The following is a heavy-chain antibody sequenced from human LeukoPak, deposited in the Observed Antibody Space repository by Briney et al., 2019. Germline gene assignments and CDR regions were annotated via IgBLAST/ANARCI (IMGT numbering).Heavy chain of an antibody. CDR2: IWPGDSNA. V-gene: IGHV5-51*01. CDR3: ATHSVTTGYFGMDV. J-gene: IGHJ6*02. CDR1: GYSFATKW. Sequence: GESLKISCKGSGYSFATKWIAWVRQMPGKGLEWMGIIWPGDSNAIYSPSLQGQVSVSVDESINTAYLQWSGLKASDTAIYYCATHSVTTGYFGMDVWGQGTSIIVSS. D-gene: IGHD4-17*01.